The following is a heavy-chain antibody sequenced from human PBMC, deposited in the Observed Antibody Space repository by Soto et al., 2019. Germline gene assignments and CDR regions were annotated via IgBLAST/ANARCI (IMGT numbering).Heavy chain of an antibody. CDR1: GFTFSSYA. CDR3: AKESRQCYYDILTGSDAFDI. Sequence: GGSLRLSCAASGFTFSSYAMSWVRQAPGKGLEWVSAISGSGGSTYYADSVKGRFTISRDNSKNTLYLQMNSLRAEDTAVYYCAKESRQCYYDILTGSDAFDIWGQGTMVPVSS. V-gene: IGHV3-23*01. J-gene: IGHJ3*02. D-gene: IGHD3-9*01. CDR2: ISGSGGST.